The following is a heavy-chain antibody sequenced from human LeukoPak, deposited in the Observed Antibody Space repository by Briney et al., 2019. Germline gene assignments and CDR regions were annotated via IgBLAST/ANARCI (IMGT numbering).Heavy chain of an antibody. Sequence: GGSLRLSCGASGFTFTTHWIHWVRQAPGKGLEWVAAISYDGGNKYYVDSVQGRFTISRDNSKNTLYLQMNSLRAEDTAVYYCAKRATTVTINGPFDYWGQGTLVTVSS. V-gene: IGHV3-30*18. CDR1: GFTFTTHW. CDR2: ISYDGGNK. J-gene: IGHJ4*02. D-gene: IGHD4-17*01. CDR3: AKRATTVTINGPFDY.